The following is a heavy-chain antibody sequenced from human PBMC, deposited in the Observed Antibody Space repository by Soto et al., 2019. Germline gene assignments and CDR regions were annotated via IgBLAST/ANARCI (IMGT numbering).Heavy chain of an antibody. J-gene: IGHJ4*02. CDR2: IYYSGST. CDR3: ARAPKVSGSSQTRPDF. D-gene: IGHD6-6*01. Sequence: PSETLSLTCTVSGGSISSGDYYWSWIRQPPGKGLEWIGYIYYSGSTYYNPSLKSRVTISVDTSKNQFSLNLASVSAADTAVYYCARAPKVSGSSQTRPDFWGQGTLVT. V-gene: IGHV4-30-4*01. CDR1: GGSISSGDYY.